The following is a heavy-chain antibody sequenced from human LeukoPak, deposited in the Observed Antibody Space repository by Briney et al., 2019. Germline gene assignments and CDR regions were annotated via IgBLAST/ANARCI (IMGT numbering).Heavy chain of an antibody. J-gene: IGHJ4*02. CDR2: ISGSGGST. V-gene: IGHV3-23*01. Sequence: PGGSLRLSCAASGFTFSSYAMSWVPQAPGKGLEWVSAISGSGGSTYYADSVKGRFTIPRDNSKNTLYLQMNSLRAEDTAVYYCAKEMYYYDSGYYFDSWGQGTLVTVSS. D-gene: IGHD3-22*01. CDR1: GFTFSSYA. CDR3: AKEMYYYDSGYYFDS.